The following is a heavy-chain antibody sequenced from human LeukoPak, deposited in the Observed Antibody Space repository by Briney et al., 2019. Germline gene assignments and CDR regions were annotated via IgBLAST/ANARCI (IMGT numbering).Heavy chain of an antibody. D-gene: IGHD2-2*01. Sequence: GGSLRLSCAASGFTFSRNGMSWVRQAPGKGLEWVSFLSGIGGNTYYADSVKGRFTISRDNSKDTVYLQMNSLRAEDTAVYYCEKDPFGTRYFDYWGQGNLVTVSS. CDR3: EKDPFGTRYFDY. CDR1: GFTFSRNG. V-gene: IGHV3-23*01. CDR2: LSGIGGNT. J-gene: IGHJ4*02.